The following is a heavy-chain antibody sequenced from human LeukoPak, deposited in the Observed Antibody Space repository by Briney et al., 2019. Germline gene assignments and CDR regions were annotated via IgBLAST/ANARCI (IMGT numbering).Heavy chain of an antibody. Sequence: ASVKLSCMASGYTFTGYYMHWVRQAPGQGLEWMGRISAYNGNTNYAQKLQGRVTMTTDTSTSTAYMELRSLRSDDTAVYYCARDGLAAFDPWGQGTLVTVSS. CDR2: ISAYNGNT. J-gene: IGHJ5*02. V-gene: IGHV1-18*04. D-gene: IGHD2-15*01. CDR3: ARDGLAAFDP. CDR1: GYTFTGYY.